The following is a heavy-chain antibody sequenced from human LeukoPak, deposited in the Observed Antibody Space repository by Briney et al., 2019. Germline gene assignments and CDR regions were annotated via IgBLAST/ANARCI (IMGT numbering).Heavy chain of an antibody. V-gene: IGHV3-64*02. J-gene: IGHJ4*02. D-gene: IGHD2-2*02. Sequence: GGSLRLSCAASGFSFNTYTVCGVREAPGKGLEYGSGIASNGGTKYYADSVKGRFTISRDNFKNTVYLQMDSLRTEDMAVYYCAREYFTTNNCYNWVLGYWGQGTL. CDR3: AREYFTTNNCYNWVLGY. CDR2: IASNGGTK. CDR1: GFSFNTYT.